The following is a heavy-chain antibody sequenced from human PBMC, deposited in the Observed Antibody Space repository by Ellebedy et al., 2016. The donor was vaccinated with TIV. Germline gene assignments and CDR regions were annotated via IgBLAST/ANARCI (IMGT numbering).Heavy chain of an antibody. J-gene: IGHJ6*02. V-gene: IGHV5-10-1*01. Sequence: GESLKISCKVSGYRFSTFWINWVRRMPGKGLEWMGRIDPSDSYIKYSPSFQGHVTISVDKSVSTAYLEWSSLKASDTAMYYCASLENTDYSYGMDVWGQGTTVTVTS. CDR3: ASLENTDYSYGMDV. CDR2: IDPSDSYI. D-gene: IGHD2/OR15-2a*01. CDR1: GYRFSTFW.